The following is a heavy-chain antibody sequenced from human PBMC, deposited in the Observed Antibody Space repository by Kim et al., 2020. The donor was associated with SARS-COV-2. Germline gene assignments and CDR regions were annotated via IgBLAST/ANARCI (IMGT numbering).Heavy chain of an antibody. CDR1: GFNVNDYY. J-gene: IGHJ4*02. CDR3: AADRGSRSWSYY. D-gene: IGHD6-13*01. V-gene: IGHV3-53*05. CDR2: IYRDDIP. Sequence: GGSLRLSCAASGFNVNDYYMSWVRQAPGKGLEWVSLIYRDDIPYDAEPVKGRFTISRDNSKNTLYLQMNSLKFEDTAVYYCAADRGSRSWSYYWGREPWSPSPQ.